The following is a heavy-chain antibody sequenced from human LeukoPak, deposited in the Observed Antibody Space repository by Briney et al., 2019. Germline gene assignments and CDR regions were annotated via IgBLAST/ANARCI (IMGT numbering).Heavy chain of an antibody. CDR1: DGSISSGAYY. CDR3: AREQLLGAFNI. V-gene: IGHV4-30-2*01. J-gene: IGHJ3*02. Sequence: SETLSLTCTVSDGSISSGAYYWTWIRQPPGKGLEWIGYISHTGSTYYNPSLKSRVTISVDMSKNQFSLKLSSVTAADTATYYCAREQLLGAFNIWGQGTMVTVSS. CDR2: ISHTGST. D-gene: IGHD1-1*01.